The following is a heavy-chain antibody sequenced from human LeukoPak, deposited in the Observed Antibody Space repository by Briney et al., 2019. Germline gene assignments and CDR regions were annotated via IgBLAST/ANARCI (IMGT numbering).Heavy chain of an antibody. CDR2: VSGSGDTT. J-gene: IGHJ6*03. CDR1: GFTLKSYA. CDR3: AKDSIYCSGGSCYWQGHYYYYMDV. V-gene: IGHV3-23*01. D-gene: IGHD2-15*01. Sequence: GGSLRLSCVASGFTLKSYAMTWVRQAPGKGLEWVADVSGSGDTTDYADSVKGRFTISRDNSKKTLFLQMNSLRAEDTAVYYCAKDSIYCSGGSCYWQGHYYYYMDVWGNGTTVTVSS.